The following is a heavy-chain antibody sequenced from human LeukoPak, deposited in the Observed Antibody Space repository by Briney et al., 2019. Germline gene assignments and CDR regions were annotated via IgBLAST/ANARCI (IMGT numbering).Heavy chain of an antibody. Sequence: GGSLRLSCAASGFTFSSYSMNWVRQAPGKGLEWVSSISSSSSYIYYADSVKGRFTISRDNSKNTVYLQMNSLRVDDTAVYYCAKDWGTSGDGSSFGFFDYWGQGALVTVSS. CDR1: GFTFSSYS. J-gene: IGHJ4*02. D-gene: IGHD3-16*01. V-gene: IGHV3-21*01. CDR3: AKDWGTSGDGSSFGFFDY. CDR2: ISSSSSYI.